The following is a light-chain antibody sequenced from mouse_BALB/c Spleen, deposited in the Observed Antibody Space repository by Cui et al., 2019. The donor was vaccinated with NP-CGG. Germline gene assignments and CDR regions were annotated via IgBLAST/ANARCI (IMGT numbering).Light chain of an antibody. V-gene: IGLV1*01. J-gene: IGLJ1*01. CDR3: ALWYSNHWV. Sequence: QAVVTQESALTTSPGETVTLTCRSSTAAVTSNNYANWVQEKPDHLFTVLIGGTNNRAPGVPARFSGSLIGDKAALTITGAQTEDEAIYFCALWYSNHWVFGGGTKLTVL. CDR1: TAAVTSNNY. CDR2: GTN.